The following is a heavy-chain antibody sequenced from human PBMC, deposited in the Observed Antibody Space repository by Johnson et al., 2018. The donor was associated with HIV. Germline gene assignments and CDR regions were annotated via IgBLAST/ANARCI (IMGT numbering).Heavy chain of an antibody. J-gene: IGHJ3*02. CDR2: ISYDGSNK. D-gene: IGHD3-22*01. CDR1: GFTFSSYA. Sequence: QVQLVESGGGVVQPGRSLRLSCAASGFTFSSYAMHWVRQAPGKGLEWVAVISYDGSNKYSADSVKGRFTISRDNSKNTLYLQMNSLRAEDTALYYCARGVRDSSGYPFAFDIWGQGTMVSVSS. CDR3: ARGVRDSSGYPFAFDI. V-gene: IGHV3-30-3*01.